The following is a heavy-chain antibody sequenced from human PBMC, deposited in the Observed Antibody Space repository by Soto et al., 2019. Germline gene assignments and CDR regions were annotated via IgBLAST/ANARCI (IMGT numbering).Heavy chain of an antibody. Sequence: SETLSLTCAVSGGSISSSNWWSWVRQPPGKGLEWIGEVYHSGSTNYNPSLTSRVTISVDKSKNQFPLKLTSVTAADTAMYYCARLRNHYFMDVWGRGTPVTLSS. CDR2: VYHSGST. V-gene: IGHV4-4*02. D-gene: IGHD4-17*01. J-gene: IGHJ6*03. CDR1: GGSISSSNW. CDR3: ARLRNHYFMDV.